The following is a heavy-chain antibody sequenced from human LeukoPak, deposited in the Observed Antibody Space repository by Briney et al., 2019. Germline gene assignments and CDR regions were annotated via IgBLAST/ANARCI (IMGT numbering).Heavy chain of an antibody. CDR1: GFTFSSCG. CDR2: IWYDGSDK. Sequence: GGSLRLSCVASGFTFSSCGMHWVRQAPGKGLEWVAVIWYDGSDKYYADSVKGRFTISRDNSKNTLYLQMNSLRGDDTAVYYCVRLGSGWSMDYWGQGTLVTVSS. D-gene: IGHD6-19*01. J-gene: IGHJ4*02. CDR3: VRLGSGWSMDY. V-gene: IGHV3-33*01.